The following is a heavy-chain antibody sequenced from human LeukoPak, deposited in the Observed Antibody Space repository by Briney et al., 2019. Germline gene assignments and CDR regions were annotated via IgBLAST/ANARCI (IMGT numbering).Heavy chain of an antibody. CDR2: IYHSGST. V-gene: IGHV4-30-2*01. CDR1: GGSISSGGYY. J-gene: IGHJ5*02. D-gene: IGHD3-3*01. CDR3: ATAPPGVVKSIGWFDP. Sequence: PLETLSLTCTVSGGSISSGGYYWSWIRQPPGKGLEWIGYIYHSGSTYYNPSLKSRVTISVDRSKNQFSLKLSSVTAADTAVYYCATAPPGVVKSIGWFDPWGQGTLVTVSS.